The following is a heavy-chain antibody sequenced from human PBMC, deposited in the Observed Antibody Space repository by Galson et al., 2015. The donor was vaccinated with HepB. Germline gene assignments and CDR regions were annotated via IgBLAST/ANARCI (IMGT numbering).Heavy chain of an antibody. CDR1: GFTFINYG. V-gene: IGHV3-30*18. Sequence: SLRLSCAASGFTFINYGMHWVRQAPGKGLEWVAVISYDGSNKYYADSVKGRFTISRDNSKNTLYLQLSSLRDEHTAVYYCAKDWSTGSPFFHGMDVWGQGTTVTVSS. CDR2: ISYDGSNK. D-gene: IGHD7-27*01. J-gene: IGHJ6*02. CDR3: AKDWSTGSPFFHGMDV.